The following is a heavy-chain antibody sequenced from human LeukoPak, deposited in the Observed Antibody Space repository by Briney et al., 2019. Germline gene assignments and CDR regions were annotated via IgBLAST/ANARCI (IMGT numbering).Heavy chain of an antibody. D-gene: IGHD3-3*01. Sequence: ASVKVSCKASGYTFTGCYMHWVRQAPGQGLEWMGWINPNSGGTNYAQKFQGRVTMTRDTSISTVYMELSRLISDDTAVYYCARGGVLEWLLSGWFDPWGQGTLVTVSS. V-gene: IGHV1-2*02. CDR2: INPNSGGT. J-gene: IGHJ5*02. CDR3: ARGGVLEWLLSGWFDP. CDR1: GYTFTGCY.